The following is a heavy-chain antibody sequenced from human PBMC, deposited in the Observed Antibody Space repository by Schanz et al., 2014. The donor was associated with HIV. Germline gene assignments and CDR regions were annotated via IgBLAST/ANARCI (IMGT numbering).Heavy chain of an antibody. CDR3: AREASLEWLYGVDV. D-gene: IGHD3-3*01. Sequence: GQLVESGGGLVKPGRSLRLSFAASGFTFSTSWMHWVRQAPGKGRVWATRISSDGSSTSYADTVKGRFTISRDNAKNTLYLQTNSLRGEDTAVYYCAREASLEWLYGVDVWGQGTTVTVSS. J-gene: IGHJ6*02. CDR2: ISSDGSST. V-gene: IGHV3-74*01. CDR1: GFTFSTSW.